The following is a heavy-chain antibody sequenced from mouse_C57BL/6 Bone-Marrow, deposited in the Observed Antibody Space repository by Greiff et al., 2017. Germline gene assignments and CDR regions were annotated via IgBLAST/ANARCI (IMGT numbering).Heavy chain of an antibody. V-gene: IGHV3-6*01. J-gene: IGHJ1*03. CDR3: AREGSTPYFDV. CDR2: ISYDGSN. CDR1: GYSITSGYY. Sequence: EVQLVESGPGLVKPSQSLSLTCSVTGYSITSGYYWNWIRQFPGNKLEWMGYISYDGSNNYNPSLKNRISITRDTSKNQFFLKLNSVTTEDTATYYCAREGSTPYFDVWGTGTTVTVSS. D-gene: IGHD1-1*01.